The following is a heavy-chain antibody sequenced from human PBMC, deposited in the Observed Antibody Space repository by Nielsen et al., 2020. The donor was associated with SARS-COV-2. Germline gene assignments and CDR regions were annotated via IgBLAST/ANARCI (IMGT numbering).Heavy chain of an antibody. CDR2: INPSGGST. V-gene: IGHV1-46*01. J-gene: IGHJ3*02. D-gene: IGHD6-6*01. CDR3: ARDLSFGQLSQSGDDAFDI. Sequence: ASVKVSCKASGYTFTSYYMHWVRQAPGQGLEWMGIINPSGGSTSYAQKFQGRVTMTRDTSTGTVYMELSSLRSEDTAVYYCARDLSFGQLSQSGDDAFDIWGQGTMVTVS. CDR1: GYTFTSYY.